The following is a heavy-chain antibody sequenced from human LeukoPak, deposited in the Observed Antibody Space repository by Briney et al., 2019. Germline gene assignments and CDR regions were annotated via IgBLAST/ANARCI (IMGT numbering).Heavy chain of an antibody. CDR3: TSWEDHYDFWSGFLYYFDY. D-gene: IGHD3-3*01. V-gene: IGHV3-49*03. CDR1: GFTFGDYA. Sequence: GGSLRLSCTASGFTFGDYAMSWFRQAPGKGLEWVGFIRSKAYGGTTEYAASVKGRFAISRDDSKSIAYLQMNSLKTEDTAVYYCTSWEDHYDFWSGFLYYFDYWGQGTLVTVSS. J-gene: IGHJ4*02. CDR2: IRSKAYGGTT.